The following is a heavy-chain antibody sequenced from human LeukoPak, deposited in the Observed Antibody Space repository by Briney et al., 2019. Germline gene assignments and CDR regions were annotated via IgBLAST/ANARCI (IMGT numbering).Heavy chain of an antibody. Sequence: GESLKISCKHSEYSFPNYCIGWVRQMPGKGLEWMGIIYPDDSDTRYSPSFQGQVTISADRSISTAYLQWSSLKASDSAMYYCAIGRGGQQLGDYWGQGTLVTVSS. CDR2: IYPDDSDT. CDR1: EYSFPNYC. D-gene: IGHD6-13*01. CDR3: AIGRGGQQLGDY. J-gene: IGHJ4*02. V-gene: IGHV5-51*01.